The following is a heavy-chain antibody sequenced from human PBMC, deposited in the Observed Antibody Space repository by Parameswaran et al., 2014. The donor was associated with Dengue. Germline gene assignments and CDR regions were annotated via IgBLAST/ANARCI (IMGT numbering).Heavy chain of an antibody. CDR3: AIREECYYDSSGYCDYYYYGMDV. Sequence: VRQMPGKGLEWIGSIYYSGSTYYNPSLKSRVTISVDTSKNQFSLKLSSVTAADTAVYYCAIREECYYDSSGYCDYYYYGMDVWGQGTTVTVSS. CDR2: IYYSGST. V-gene: IGHV4-39*01. J-gene: IGHJ6*02. D-gene: IGHD3-22*01.